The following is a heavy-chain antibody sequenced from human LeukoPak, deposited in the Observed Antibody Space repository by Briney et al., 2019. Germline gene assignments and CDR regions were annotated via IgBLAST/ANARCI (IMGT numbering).Heavy chain of an antibody. J-gene: IGHJ6*02. Sequence: ASVKVSCKASGYTFTSYAMHWVRQAPGQRLEWMGWINAGDGNTKYSQKFQGRVTITRDTSASTAYMELSSLRSEDTAVYYCARDLRQQLVSTYYYGMDVWGQGTTVTVSS. CDR2: INAGDGNT. CDR1: GYTFTSYA. D-gene: IGHD6-13*01. V-gene: IGHV1-3*01. CDR3: ARDLRQQLVSTYYYGMDV.